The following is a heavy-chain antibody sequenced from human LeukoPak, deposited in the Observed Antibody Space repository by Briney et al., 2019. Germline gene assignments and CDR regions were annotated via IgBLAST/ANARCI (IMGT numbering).Heavy chain of an antibody. D-gene: IGHD3-10*01. J-gene: IGHJ4*02. CDR2: INSDGSWT. Sequence: PGGSLRLSCAASGNYWMHWVRQAPGKGLVWVSHINSDGSWTSYADSVKGRFTISRDNSKNTLSLQMNSLRAEDTAVYYCAKGGPNDYWGQGTLVTVSS. CDR1: GNYW. V-gene: IGHV3-74*01. CDR3: AKGGPNDY.